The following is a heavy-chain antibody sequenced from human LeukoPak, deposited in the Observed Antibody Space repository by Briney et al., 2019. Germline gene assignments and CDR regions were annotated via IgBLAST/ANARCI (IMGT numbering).Heavy chain of an antibody. Sequence: GESLKISCKGSGYSFTSYWIGWVRQMPGKGLECMGIIYPGDSETRYSPSFEGQITISAYKTISTAYLQWNSLKASDTAMYYCARQSGSFDDWGQGTLVTVSS. CDR1: GYSFTSYW. D-gene: IGHD5-12*01. CDR3: ARQSGSFDD. J-gene: IGHJ4*02. V-gene: IGHV5-51*01. CDR2: IYPGDSET.